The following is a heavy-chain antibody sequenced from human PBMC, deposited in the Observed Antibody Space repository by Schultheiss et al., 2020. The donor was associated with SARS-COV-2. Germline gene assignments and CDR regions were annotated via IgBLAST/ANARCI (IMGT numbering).Heavy chain of an antibody. Sequence: SQTLSLTCAVSGGSISSGGYSWSWIRQPPGKGLEWIGEINHSGSTNYNPSLKSRVTISVDTSKNQFSLKLSSVTAADTAVYYCARGSPPGVGVGSSSGHGVDYWGQGTLVTVSS. CDR3: ARGSPPGVGVGSSSGHGVDY. CDR1: GGSISSGGYS. J-gene: IGHJ4*02. V-gene: IGHV4-30-2*01. D-gene: IGHD6-6*01. CDR2: INHSGST.